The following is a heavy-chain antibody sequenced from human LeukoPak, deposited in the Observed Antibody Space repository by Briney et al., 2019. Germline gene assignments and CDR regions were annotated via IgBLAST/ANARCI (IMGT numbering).Heavy chain of an antibody. V-gene: IGHV3-7*01. J-gene: IGHJ6*03. CDR2: IKQDGSEK. CDR3: AREGNYGDYVIYYYYMDV. CDR1: GFTFSSYW. D-gene: IGHD4-17*01. Sequence: PGGSMRLSCAASGFTFSSYWMSWVRQAPGKGLEWVANIKQDGSEKYYVDSAKGRFTISRDNAKNSLYLQMNSLRAEDTAVYYCAREGNYGDYVIYYYYMDVWGKGTTVTVSS.